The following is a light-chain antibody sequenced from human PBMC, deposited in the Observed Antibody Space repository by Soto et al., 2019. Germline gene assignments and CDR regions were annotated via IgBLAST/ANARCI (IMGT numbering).Light chain of an antibody. CDR1: KLGDKY. V-gene: IGLV3-1*01. CDR3: QAWDSSIVV. Sequence: DLTQPPSVSVSPGQTASITCSGDKLGDKYACWYQQKPGQSPVLVIYQDSKRPSGIPERFSGSNSGNTATLTISGTQAMDEADYYCQAWDSSIVVFGGGTKLTVL. CDR2: QDS. J-gene: IGLJ2*01.